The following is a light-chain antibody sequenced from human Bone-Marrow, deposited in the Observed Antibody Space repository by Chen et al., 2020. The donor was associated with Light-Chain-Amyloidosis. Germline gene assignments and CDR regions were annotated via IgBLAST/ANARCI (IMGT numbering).Light chain of an antibody. Sequence: SYELTQPPSVSVSPGQTARITCSGDDLPTKYAYWYQQKPGQAPVLVIHRDTERPSGISERFSGSSSGTTATSTLSGVQAEDEAEYHCQSADSSGTYEVIFGGGTKLTVL. J-gene: IGLJ2*01. CDR2: RDT. V-gene: IGLV3-25*03. CDR1: DLPTKY. CDR3: QSADSSGTYEVI.